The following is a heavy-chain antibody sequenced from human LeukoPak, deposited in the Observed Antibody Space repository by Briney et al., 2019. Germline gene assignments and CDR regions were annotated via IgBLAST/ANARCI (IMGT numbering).Heavy chain of an antibody. CDR3: VRDLGFSTFDN. Sequence: GGSLRLSCAASGFTFSFYWMSWVRQAPGKGLEWVANINRDGSEINYVDSVRGRFTISRDNAKNSVYLQMNSLRAEDTAVYFCVRDLGFSTFDNWGQGTLVTVSS. D-gene: IGHD5/OR15-5a*01. J-gene: IGHJ4*02. V-gene: IGHV3-7*01. CDR2: INRDGSEI. CDR1: GFTFSFYW.